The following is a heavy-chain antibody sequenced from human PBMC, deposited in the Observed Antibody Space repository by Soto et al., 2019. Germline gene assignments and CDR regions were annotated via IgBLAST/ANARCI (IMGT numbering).Heavy chain of an antibody. D-gene: IGHD4-17*01. Sequence: QVQLVQSGAEAKKPGASVKVSCKASGYTFTSYYIHWVRQAPGQGLEWMGIINPSGGSITYAQKFQGRVTMTRDTSTSTVYMELSSLRSEDTAVYYCTRAPSYGAFDIWGQGTMVTVSS. CDR3: TRAPSYGAFDI. CDR2: INPSGGSI. J-gene: IGHJ3*02. V-gene: IGHV1-46*03. CDR1: GYTFTSYY.